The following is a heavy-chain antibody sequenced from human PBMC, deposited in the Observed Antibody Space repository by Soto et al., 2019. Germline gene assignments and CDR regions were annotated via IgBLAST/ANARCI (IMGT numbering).Heavy chain of an antibody. Sequence: ASVKVSCKASGYTFTGYYMHWVRQDPGQGLEWMGWINPNSGGTNYAQKFQGWVTMTRDTSISTAYMELSRLRSDDTAVYYCARGAGEYCSGGSCYPDAFDIWGQGTMVTVSS. CDR3: ARGAGEYCSGGSCYPDAFDI. CDR1: GYTFTGYY. V-gene: IGHV1-2*04. J-gene: IGHJ3*02. D-gene: IGHD2-15*01. CDR2: INPNSGGT.